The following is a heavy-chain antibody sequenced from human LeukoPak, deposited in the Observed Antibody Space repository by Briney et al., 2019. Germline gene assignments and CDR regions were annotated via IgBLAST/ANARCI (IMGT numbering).Heavy chain of an antibody. D-gene: IGHD3-10*01. V-gene: IGHV4-59*12. CDR2: IYSTGTA. CDR3: ARASPSGGYMDV. Sequence: SETLSLTCTVSGDSINTYYWNWIRQPPGQGLEWIAHIYSTGTASYSPALKSRATISVDTSKNQFSLRLSSVTAADTALYYCARASPSGGYMDVWGKGTTVTVSS. CDR1: GDSINTYY. J-gene: IGHJ6*03.